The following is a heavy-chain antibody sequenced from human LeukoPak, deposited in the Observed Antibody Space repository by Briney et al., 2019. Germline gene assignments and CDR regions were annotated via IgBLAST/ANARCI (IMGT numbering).Heavy chain of an antibody. CDR2: VYSSGST. J-gene: IGHJ4*02. Sequence: SETLSLTCTVSGGSISHYYWSWIRQPPGKELEWIGYVYSSGSTNYNTSLKSRVSISVDTSKNRFSLKLSSVTAADTAVYYCARHISGYYGSSPIFDYWGQGTLVTVSS. CDR1: GGSISHYY. D-gene: IGHD3-22*01. CDR3: ARHISGYYGSSPIFDY. V-gene: IGHV4-59*01.